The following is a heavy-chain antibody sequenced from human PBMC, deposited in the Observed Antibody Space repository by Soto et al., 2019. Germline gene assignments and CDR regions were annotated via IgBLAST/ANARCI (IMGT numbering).Heavy chain of an antibody. V-gene: IGHV3-74*01. CDR2: INSDGGST. Sequence: EVQLVESGGGLVQPGGSLRLSCAGSGLTLSNNWMHWVRQAPGKGLVWVSSINSDGGSTSYAGSVKGRFTISRDNAKNTLYLQMNGLRVDDTAVYYCVSSSVRYWYFDYWGQGTLVTVSS. D-gene: IGHD2-8*02. CDR3: VSSSVRYWYFDY. CDR1: GLTLSNNW. J-gene: IGHJ4*02.